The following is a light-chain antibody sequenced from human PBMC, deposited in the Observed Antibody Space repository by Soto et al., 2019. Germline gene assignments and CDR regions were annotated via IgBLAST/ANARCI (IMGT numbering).Light chain of an antibody. Sequence: QSALTQPRSVSGSPGQSVTISCTGTSSDVGGYNYVSWYQQYPGKAPKVMIYAVTKRPSGVSNRFSGSKSGNTASLTISGLQAEDEADYYCSSYTTSNTRQIVFGTGTKVTVL. J-gene: IGLJ1*01. CDR2: AVT. CDR3: SSYTTSNTRQIV. CDR1: SSDVGGYNY. V-gene: IGLV2-11*01.